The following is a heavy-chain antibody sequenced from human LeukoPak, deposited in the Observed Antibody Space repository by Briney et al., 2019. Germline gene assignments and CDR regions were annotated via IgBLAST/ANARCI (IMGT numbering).Heavy chain of an antibody. CDR2: ISTYNGNT. D-gene: IGHD3-10*01. J-gene: IGHJ4*02. V-gene: IGHV1-18*01. CDR3: ARDFISGTYDFDY. CDR1: GYTFTSYG. Sequence: ASVKVSCKASGYTFTSYGISWVRQAPGQGVEWMGWISTYNGNTNYAQKVQDRITMTADTSTSTAYMELRSLRSDDTAVYYCARDFISGTYDFDYWGQGTLVTVSS.